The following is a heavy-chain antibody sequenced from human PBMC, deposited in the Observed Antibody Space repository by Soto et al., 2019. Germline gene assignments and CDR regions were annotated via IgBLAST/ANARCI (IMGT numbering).Heavy chain of an antibody. V-gene: IGHV3-30-3*01. CDR1: GFTFSSYA. J-gene: IGHJ5*02. D-gene: IGHD3-22*01. CDR3: AGTNMIPSGWFDP. CDR2: ISYDGSNK. Sequence: QVQLVESGGGVVQPGRSLRLSCAASGFTFSSYAMHWVRQAPGKGLEWVAVISYDGSNKYYADSVKGRFTISRDNSKNTLYLQMNSLRAGDTAVYYCAGTNMIPSGWFDPWGQGTLVTVSS.